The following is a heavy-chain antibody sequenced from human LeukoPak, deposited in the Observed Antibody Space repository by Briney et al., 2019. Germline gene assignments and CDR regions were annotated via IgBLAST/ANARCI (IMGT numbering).Heavy chain of an antibody. CDR3: ARVVDDILTDYSSNYFAP. CDR2: INHSGST. CDR1: GGSFSGYY. D-gene: IGHD3-9*01. Sequence: SETLSLTCAVYGGSFSGYYWSWIRQPPGKGLEWIGEINHSGSTNYNPSLKSRVTISVDTYKNQFSLKLSSVTAADTTVYYCARVVDDILTDYSSNYFAPWGQGTLVTVSS. V-gene: IGHV4-34*01. J-gene: IGHJ5*02.